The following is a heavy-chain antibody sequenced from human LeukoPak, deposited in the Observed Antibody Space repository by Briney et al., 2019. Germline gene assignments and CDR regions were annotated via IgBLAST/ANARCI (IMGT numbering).Heavy chain of an antibody. D-gene: IGHD3-22*01. V-gene: IGHV1-69*04. CDR3: ARGVIVGRRPTFIDY. CDR1: GGTFSSYA. CDR2: IIPILGIA. J-gene: IGHJ4*02. Sequence: SVKVSCKASGGTFSSYAISWVRQAPGQGLEWMGRIIPILGIANYAQKFQGRVTTTADKSTSTAYMELSSLRSEDTAVYYCARGVIVGRRPTFIDYWGQGTLVTVSS.